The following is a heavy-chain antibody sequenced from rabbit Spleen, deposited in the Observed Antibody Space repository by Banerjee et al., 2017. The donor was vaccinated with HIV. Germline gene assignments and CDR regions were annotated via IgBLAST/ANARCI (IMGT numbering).Heavy chain of an antibody. Sequence: QSLEESGGGLVKPGASLTLTCKASGFSFNSGYDMCWVRQAPGKGLEWIACSYAGSSGSTYSAIWARGRFTISKTSSTTVTLQMISLTAADPATYFCARDTGTSFSTYGMDLWGPGTLVTVS. CDR2: SYAGSSGST. V-gene: IGHV1S40*01. J-gene: IGHJ6*01. D-gene: IGHD7-1*01. CDR3: ARDTGTSFSTYGMDL. CDR1: GFSFNSGYD.